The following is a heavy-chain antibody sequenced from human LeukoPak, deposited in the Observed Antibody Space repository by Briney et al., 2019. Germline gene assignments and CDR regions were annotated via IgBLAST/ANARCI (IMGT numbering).Heavy chain of an antibody. CDR3: TRDRRDIVGAGTRGFDY. CDR1: GLTVSTNY. CDR2: IERGGKT. Sequence: PGGSLRLSCAAPGLTVSTNYMSWVRQAPGKGLEWVSAIERGGKTSYADSVKGRFSISRDNSKNTLYLQMNSLRAEDTAVYYCTRDRRDIVGAGTRGFDYWGQGTLVTVSS. D-gene: IGHD5-12*01. V-gene: IGHV3-53*01. J-gene: IGHJ4*02.